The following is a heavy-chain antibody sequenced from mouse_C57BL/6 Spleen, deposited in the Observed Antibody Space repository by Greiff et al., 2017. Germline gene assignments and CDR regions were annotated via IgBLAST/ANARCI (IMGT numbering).Heavy chain of an antibody. V-gene: IGHV1-47*01. Sequence: QVQLQQSGPELVKPGASVKMSCKASGSTFPTYPIEWMKQNHGKSLEWIGNFHPNNDDTKYNEKFKGKATLTVEKSSSKVYLELSRLTSDDSAVYYGARACDYGGDWFADWGQGTLVTVSA. J-gene: IGHJ3*01. D-gene: IGHD2-4*01. CDR2: FHPNNDDT. CDR3: ARACDYGGDWFAD. CDR1: GSTFPTYP.